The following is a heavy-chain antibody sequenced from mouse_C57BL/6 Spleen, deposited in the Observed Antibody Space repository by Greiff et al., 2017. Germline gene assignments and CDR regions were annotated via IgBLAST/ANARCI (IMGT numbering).Heavy chain of an antibody. Sequence: QVQLQQSGAELARPGASVKLSCKASGYTFTSYWISWVKQRTGQGLEWIGEIDPRGSNTYYNEKFKGKATLTADKSSSTAYMELSSLTSEDSAVYFCARRGVDGDHVGAMDYWGQGTSVTVSS. CDR2: IDPRGSNT. CDR3: ARRGVDGDHVGAMDY. V-gene: IGHV1-81*01. D-gene: IGHD2-13*01. J-gene: IGHJ4*01. CDR1: GYTFTSYW.